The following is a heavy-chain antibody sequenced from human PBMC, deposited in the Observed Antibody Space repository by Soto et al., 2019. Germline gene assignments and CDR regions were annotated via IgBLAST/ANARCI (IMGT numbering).Heavy chain of an antibody. CDR2: VSDDGSEQ. J-gene: IGHJ4*02. Sequence: PGGSLRLSCAASGFSLRDYGMHWVRQAPGKGLEYVAAVSDDGSEQYYADSVRGRFTISRDNSKNTLYLQMNSLRAEDTAIFYCARDPFGYYVNYFDNWGQGTLVTVSS. D-gene: IGHD1-26*01. CDR3: ARDPFGYYVNYFDN. V-gene: IGHV3-30*07. CDR1: GFSLRDYG.